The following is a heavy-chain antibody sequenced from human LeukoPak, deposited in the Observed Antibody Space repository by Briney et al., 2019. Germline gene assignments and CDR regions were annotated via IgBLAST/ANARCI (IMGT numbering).Heavy chain of an antibody. V-gene: IGHV4-30-2*01. Sequence: SQTLSLTCTVSGGSISSGGYYWSWIRQPPGKGLEWIGYIYHSGSTYYNPSLKSRVTMSVDTSKNQFSLKLSSVTAADTAVYYCARAVAADYYYYYYMDVWGKGTTVTVSS. CDR1: GGSISSGGYY. CDR3: ARAVAADYYYYYYMDV. J-gene: IGHJ6*03. D-gene: IGHD6-13*01. CDR2: IYHSGST.